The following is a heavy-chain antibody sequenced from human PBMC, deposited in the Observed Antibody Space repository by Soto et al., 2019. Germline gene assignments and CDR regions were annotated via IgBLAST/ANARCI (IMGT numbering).Heavy chain of an antibody. Sequence: QVQLVQSGAEVKKPGASVKVSCKASGYTFTSYGVSSVRQAPGQGLEWMGWISPYNGNTEYAQKLQGRVTMTTETSTSSAYMELRSLRSDVTAVYYCARDNHDPTRYSGTYYVWFDPWGQGTLVTVSS. J-gene: IGHJ5*02. V-gene: IGHV1-18*01. D-gene: IGHD1-26*01. CDR1: GYTFTSYG. CDR2: ISPYNGNT. CDR3: ARDNHDPTRYSGTYYVWFDP.